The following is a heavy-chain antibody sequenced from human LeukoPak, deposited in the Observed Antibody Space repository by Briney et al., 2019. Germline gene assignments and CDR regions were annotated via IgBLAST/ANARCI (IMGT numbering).Heavy chain of an antibody. CDR2: ITGGAGGT. CDR3: AKRVSGWYQIDY. J-gene: IGHJ4*02. CDR1: GFTFSTYA. Sequence: GGSLRLSCAASGFTFSTYAMSWVRQAPGRGLEWVSAITGGAGGTYYADSVKGRFTISRDKSKNTLYLQMSSLRAEDTAVYYCAKRVSGWYQIDYWGQGTLVTVSS. D-gene: IGHD6-19*01. V-gene: IGHV3-23*01.